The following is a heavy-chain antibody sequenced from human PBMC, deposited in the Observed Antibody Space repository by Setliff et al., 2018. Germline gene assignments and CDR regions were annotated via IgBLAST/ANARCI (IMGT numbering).Heavy chain of an antibody. CDR3: ARVRLVQGYYEFDY. D-gene: IGHD3-16*01. Sequence: SETLSLTCTVSGDSISSSTYQWGWIRQSPGNGLEWIGNIYYNGNTNKNPSLKSRVTISVDTSRDQFSLRLSSVTAADTAMYYCARVRLVQGYYEFDYWRQGTLFTVSS. CDR1: GDSISSSTYQ. CDR2: IYYNGNT. V-gene: IGHV4-39*07. J-gene: IGHJ4*02.